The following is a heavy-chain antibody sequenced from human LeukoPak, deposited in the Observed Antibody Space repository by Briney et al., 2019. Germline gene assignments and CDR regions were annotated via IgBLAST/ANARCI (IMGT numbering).Heavy chain of an antibody. CDR3: ARGGGLDV. V-gene: IGHV3-7*03. CDR1: GLTFSRHW. Sequence: PGGSLRLSCAASGLTFSRHWMTWVRQAPGKGLEWVANIKHDGSEKNYVDSVKGRFTISRDNAKNSLYLQMSNLRAEDTAVYFCARGGGLDVWGQGATVTVSS. J-gene: IGHJ6*02. CDR2: IKHDGSEK. D-gene: IGHD3-16*01.